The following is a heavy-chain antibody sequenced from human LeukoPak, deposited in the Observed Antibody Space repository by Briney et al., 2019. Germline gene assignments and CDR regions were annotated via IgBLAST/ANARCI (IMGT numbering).Heavy chain of an antibody. CDR3: ARLWFGEIGVDY. V-gene: IGHV4-39*01. Sequence: PSETLSLTCTVSGGSISSSSYYWGWIRQPPGKGLEWIGSIYYSGSTYYNPSLKSRVTISVDTSKNQFSLKLSSVTAADTAVYYCARLWFGEIGVDYWGQGTLVTVSS. D-gene: IGHD3-10*01. J-gene: IGHJ4*02. CDR1: GGSISSSSYY. CDR2: IYYSGST.